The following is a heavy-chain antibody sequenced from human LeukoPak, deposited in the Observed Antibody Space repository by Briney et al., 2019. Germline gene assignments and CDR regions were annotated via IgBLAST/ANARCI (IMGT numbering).Heavy chain of an antibody. J-gene: IGHJ4*02. CDR3: AKAKSVGYSYGFDY. CDR2: IDSSSSSI. Sequence: PGGSLRPSXAASGFTFSTHTMNWVRQAPGKGLEWVSSIDSSSSSIYYADSVKGRFTVSRDNARNSLYLQMNSLRAEDMALYYCAKAKSVGYSYGFDYWGQGTLVTVSS. CDR1: GFTFSTHT. V-gene: IGHV3-21*04. D-gene: IGHD5-18*01.